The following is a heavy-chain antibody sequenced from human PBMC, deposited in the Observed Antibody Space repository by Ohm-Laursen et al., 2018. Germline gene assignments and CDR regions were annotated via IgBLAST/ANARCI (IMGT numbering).Heavy chain of an antibody. CDR1: GFTFSSYS. Sequence: SLRLSCAASGFTFSSYSINWVRQAPGKGLEWVSSISSSSSYISYADSVKGRFTISRDNAKNSLYMQMNSLRAEDTAMYYCARGGWVEYWGQGTLVTVSS. V-gene: IGHV3-21*01. CDR3: ARGGWVEY. D-gene: IGHD6-19*01. J-gene: IGHJ4*02. CDR2: ISSSSSYI.